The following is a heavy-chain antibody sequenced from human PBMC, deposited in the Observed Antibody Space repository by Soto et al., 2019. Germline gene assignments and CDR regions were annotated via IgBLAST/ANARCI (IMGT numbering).Heavy chain of an antibody. Sequence: EASVKVSCTASGYALTSFGSSWVRQAPGQGLEWMGWMNPNSGATKFAQKFQDWVTMTRDTSISTAYMELRSLRSDDTAVYYCAREYSSSWFDYWGQGTLVTVSS. CDR2: MNPNSGAT. J-gene: IGHJ4*02. CDR3: AREYSSSWFDY. D-gene: IGHD6-13*01. V-gene: IGHV1-2*04. CDR1: GYALTSFG.